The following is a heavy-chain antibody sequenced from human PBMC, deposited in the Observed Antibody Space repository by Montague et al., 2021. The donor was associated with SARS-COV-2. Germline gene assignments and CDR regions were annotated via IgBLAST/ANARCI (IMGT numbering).Heavy chain of an antibody. CDR1: GGSFSNYY. D-gene: IGHD2-2*02. V-gene: IGHV4-34*01. CDR3: ARLGDGVVPSPILGVGPYYSFYCMGV. Sequence: SETRSLTCAVHGGSFSNYYWKWISQHPGKGLEWIGELNHGGSTNYHPSLQSPVTVSADTSKNHFSLKPTSVAATDTEVYYCARLGDGVVPSPILGVGPYYSFYCMGVWGKGTTVTVSS. J-gene: IGHJ6*03. CDR2: LNHGGST.